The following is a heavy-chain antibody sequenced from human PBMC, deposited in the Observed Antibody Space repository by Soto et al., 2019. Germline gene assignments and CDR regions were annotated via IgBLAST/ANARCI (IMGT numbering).Heavy chain of an antibody. D-gene: IGHD4-4*01. CDR3: ASIDYKRRHGDWYYGMDV. V-gene: IGHV5-10-1*01. Sequence: RGDSLKISSKGSGYSLTSYCNSWVRQMRGKGLEWMGRIDPSDSYTNYSPSFQGHVTISADKSISNAYLQWSSLKASDTAMYYCASIDYKRRHGDWYYGMDVWGQGTTVT. CDR1: GYSLTSYC. CDR2: IDPSDSYT. J-gene: IGHJ6*02.